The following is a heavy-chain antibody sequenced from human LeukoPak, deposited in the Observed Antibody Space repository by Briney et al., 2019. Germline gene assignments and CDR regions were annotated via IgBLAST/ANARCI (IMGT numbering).Heavy chain of an antibody. CDR2: INPNSGGT. V-gene: IGHV1-2*06. D-gene: IGHD4-23*01. Sequence: ASVKVSCKASGYTFTGYYMHLVRQAPGQGLEWMGRINPNSGGTNYAQKFQGRVTMTRDTSISTAYMELSRLRSDDTAVYYCARGTVSAVTNWFDPWGQGTLVTVSS. J-gene: IGHJ5*02. CDR1: GYTFTGYY. CDR3: ARGTVSAVTNWFDP.